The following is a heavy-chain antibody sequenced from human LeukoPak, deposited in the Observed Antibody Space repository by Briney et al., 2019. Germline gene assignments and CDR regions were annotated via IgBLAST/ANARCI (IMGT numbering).Heavy chain of an antibody. V-gene: IGHV4-59*08. CDR1: GGSISSYY. J-gene: IGHJ4*02. Sequence: PSETLSLTCTVSGGSISSYYWSWIRQPPGKGLEWIGYIYYSGSTNYNPSLKSRVTISVDTSKNQFSLKLSSVTAADTAVYYCARIRGRKYSSGWTNFDYWGQGTLVTVSS. D-gene: IGHD6-19*01. CDR3: ARIRGRKYSSGWTNFDY. CDR2: IYYSGST.